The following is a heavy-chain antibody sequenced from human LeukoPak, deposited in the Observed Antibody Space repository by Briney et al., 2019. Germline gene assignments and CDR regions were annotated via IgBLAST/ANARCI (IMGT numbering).Heavy chain of an antibody. J-gene: IGHJ4*02. CDR2: IYNSWST. D-gene: IGHD2-2*01. CDR3: ARKITSLIPAGYFDY. CDR1: GGPIGSGRYY. V-gene: IGHV4-39*01. Sequence: PSETLSLTCTVSGGPIGSGRYYWAWIRQPPGKGLEWIGSIYNSWSTSYNPSLKSRVAMSVDTSKNQFSLRLSSVTAADTAVYYCARKITSLIPAGYFDYWGQGTLVAVSS.